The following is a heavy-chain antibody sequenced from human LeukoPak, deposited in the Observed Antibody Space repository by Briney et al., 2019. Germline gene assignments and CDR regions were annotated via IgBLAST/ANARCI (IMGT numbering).Heavy chain of an antibody. J-gene: IGHJ5*02. CDR2: IWYDGSNK. Sequence: PGRSLRLSCAASGFTFSSYGMHWVRQAPGKGLEWVAVIWYDGSNKYYADSVKGRFTISRDNSKNTLYLQMNSLRAEDTAVYYCARDPGWFDPWGQGTLVTVSS. CDR3: ARDPGWFDP. V-gene: IGHV3-33*01. CDR1: GFTFSSYG.